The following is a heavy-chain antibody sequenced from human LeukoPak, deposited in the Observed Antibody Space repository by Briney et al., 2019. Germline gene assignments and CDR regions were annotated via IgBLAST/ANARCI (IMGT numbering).Heavy chain of an antibody. J-gene: IGHJ4*02. CDR1: GFTFSSYS. Sequence: QPGRSLRLSCAASGFTFSSYSMHWVRHAPGEGLEWVAVISYDGDNKKYTDSVMGRFTISRDNSKSTLDLQMSSLRAEDTAVYYCARVPYDSGTYDYWGQGTLVTVSS. V-gene: IGHV3-30-3*01. CDR3: ARVPYDSGTYDY. D-gene: IGHD3-16*01. CDR2: ISYDGDNK.